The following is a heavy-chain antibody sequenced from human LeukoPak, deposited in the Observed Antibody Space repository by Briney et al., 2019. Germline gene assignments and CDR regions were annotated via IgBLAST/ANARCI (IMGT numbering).Heavy chain of an antibody. CDR1: GFTFSSYA. V-gene: IGHV3-23*01. J-gene: IGHJ6*03. D-gene: IGHD3-9*01. CDR2: ISGSGGST. CDR3: AKNLNYDILTLYYYYYYMDV. Sequence: GGSLRLSCAASGFTFSSYAMSWVRQAPGKGLEWVSAISGSGGSTYYADSVKGRFTISRDNSKNTLYLQMNSLRAEDTAVYYCAKNLNYDILTLYYYYYYMDVWGKGTTVTVSS.